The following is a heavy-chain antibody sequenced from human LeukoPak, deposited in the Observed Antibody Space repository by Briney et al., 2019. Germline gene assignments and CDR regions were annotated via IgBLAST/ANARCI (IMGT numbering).Heavy chain of an antibody. Sequence: SETLSLTCTVSGGSISIGGSYWSWIRQHPGKGLEWIGYIYYSGSTYYNPSLKSRVTISVDTSKTQCSLKLSFVTAAYTAVYYCARDPQNYGSGSYDWGQGTLVTVSS. CDR3: ARDPQNYGSGSYD. D-gene: IGHD3-10*01. J-gene: IGHJ4*02. CDR2: IYYSGST. CDR1: GGSISIGGSY. V-gene: IGHV4-31*03.